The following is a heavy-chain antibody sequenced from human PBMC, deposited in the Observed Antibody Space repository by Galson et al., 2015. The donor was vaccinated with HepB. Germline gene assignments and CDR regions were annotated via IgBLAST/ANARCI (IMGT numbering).Heavy chain of an antibody. CDR2: IRYDGSNK. Sequence: SLRLSCAASGFTFSSYGMHWVRQAPGKGLEWVAFIRYDGSNKYYADYVKGRFTISRDNSKNTLYLQMNSLRAEDTAVYYCAKRRWLLRSWAAGYENGMDVWCQGTTVTVSS. CDR1: GFTFSSYG. CDR3: AKRRWLLRSWAAGYENGMDV. D-gene: IGHD5-24*01. J-gene: IGHJ6*02. V-gene: IGHV3-30*02.